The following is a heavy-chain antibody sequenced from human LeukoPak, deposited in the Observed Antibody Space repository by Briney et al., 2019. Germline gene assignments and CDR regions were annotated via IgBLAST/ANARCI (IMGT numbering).Heavy chain of an antibody. J-gene: IGHJ4*02. CDR3: AKHRNLYYFDY. D-gene: IGHD1-14*01. Sequence: PSETLSLTCTVSGGSISSYYWSWIRQPPGKGLEWIGYIYYSGSTNYSPSLKSRVTISVDTSKNQFSLKLSSVTAADTAVFYCAKHRNLYYFDYWGQGTWSPSPQ. CDR2: IYYSGST. V-gene: IGHV4-59*08. CDR1: GGSISSYY.